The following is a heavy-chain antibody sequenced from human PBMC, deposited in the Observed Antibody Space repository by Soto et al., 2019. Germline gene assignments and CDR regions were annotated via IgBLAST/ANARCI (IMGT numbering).Heavy chain of an antibody. D-gene: IGHD3-3*02. CDR1: GDSIASSDYY. V-gene: IGHV4-39*07. J-gene: IGHJ4*01. CDR2: VSYTGAT. Sequence: PSETLSLTCTVSGDSIASSDYYWGWIRQPPGKGLAWIGSVSYTGATYYSPSLKSRISISLDTSKNQFSLRLSSVTAADTAMYYCARVKLAGRGSLHYWGHGTLVTVSS. CDR3: ARVKLAGRGSLHY.